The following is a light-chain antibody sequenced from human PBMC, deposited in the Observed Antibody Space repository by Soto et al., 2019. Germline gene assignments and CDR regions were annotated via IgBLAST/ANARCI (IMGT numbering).Light chain of an antibody. J-gene: IGLJ2*01. CDR3: QTWGADFVV. V-gene: IGLV4-69*01. CDR2: LDSDGSH. Sequence: QPVLTQSPSASASLGASVKLTCTVSSGHSSYAIAWHQQQPEKGPRYLMKLDSDGSHSKGDGIPARFSGSSSGAERYLTISSLQSEDEADYYCQTWGADFVVFGGGTKLTVL. CDR1: SGHSSYA.